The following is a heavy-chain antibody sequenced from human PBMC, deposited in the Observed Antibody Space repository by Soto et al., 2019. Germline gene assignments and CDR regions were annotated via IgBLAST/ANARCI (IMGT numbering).Heavy chain of an antibody. CDR2: IYWDDDK. V-gene: IGHV2-5*02. D-gene: IGHD4-17*01. CDR3: VHETPVSTGGDY. J-gene: IGHJ4*02. CDR1: GFSLSTTGVG. Sequence: QITLKESGPTLVKPTQTLTLTCTFSGFSLSTTGVGVGWIRQPPGKALNWLALIYWDDDKRYSQSLKSRLTITQDTAKNQVVLTMANMDPIDTATYYCVHETPVSTGGDYWGQGTLGTGSS.